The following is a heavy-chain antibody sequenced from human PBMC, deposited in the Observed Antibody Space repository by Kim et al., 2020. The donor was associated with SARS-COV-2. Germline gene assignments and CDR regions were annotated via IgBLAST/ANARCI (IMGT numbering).Heavy chain of an antibody. J-gene: IGHJ6*02. CDR2: ISDSGGT. CDR1: GDSITSGNCY. D-gene: IGHD3-10*01. CDR3: ARGRYGGGRNYYGTDV. Sequence: SETLSLTCSVSGDSITSGNCYWTWIRQLPGKGLEWFGYISDSGGTHYNPSLKGRLIMSVDTSKNQFSLNLNSVTAADTAVYYCARGRYGGGRNYYGTDVWGQGTTVTVSS. V-gene: IGHV4-31*03.